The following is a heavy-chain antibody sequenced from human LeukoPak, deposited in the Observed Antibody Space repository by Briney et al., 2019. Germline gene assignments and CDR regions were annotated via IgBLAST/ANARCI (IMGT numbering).Heavy chain of an antibody. CDR1: GFTFSSYA. CDR3: ASWELPIRVDY. D-gene: IGHD1-26*01. J-gene: IGHJ4*02. Sequence: PGGSLRLSCAASGFTFSSYAMSWVRQAPGKGLEGVSAINGSGGSTYYADSLKGRFTISRDNSKNTLYLQMNSLRAEDTAVYYCASWELPIRVDYWGQGTLVTVSS. CDR2: INGSGGST. V-gene: IGHV3-23*01.